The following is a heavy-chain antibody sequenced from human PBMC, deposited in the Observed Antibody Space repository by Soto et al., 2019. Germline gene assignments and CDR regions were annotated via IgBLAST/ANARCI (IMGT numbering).Heavy chain of an antibody. Sequence: QVQLQQWGAGLLKPSETLSLTCAVYSGSFSDYYWSWIRQPPGKGLEWIGEITHSGSTIYNPSLQSRVTISVHTYKNQFSLKLSSVTAADTAVYYCARGIGSWYGLVDYWGQGTLVTVSS. V-gene: IGHV4-34*01. CDR1: SGSFSDYY. J-gene: IGHJ4*02. CDR3: ARGIGSWYGLVDY. D-gene: IGHD6-13*01. CDR2: ITHSGST.